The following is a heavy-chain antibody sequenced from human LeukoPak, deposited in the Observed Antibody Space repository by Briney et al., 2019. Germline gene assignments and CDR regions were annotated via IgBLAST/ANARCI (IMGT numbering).Heavy chain of an antibody. CDR3: ARGGYDILTGQEGYFDY. CDR2: INPSGGST. D-gene: IGHD3-9*01. J-gene: IGHJ4*02. CDR1: GYTFTSYG. Sequence: GASVKVSCKASGYTFTSYGISWVRQAPGQGLEWMGIINPSGGSTSYAQKFQGRVTMTRDTSTSTVYMELSSLRSEDTAVYYCARGGYDILTGQEGYFDYWGQGTLVTVSS. V-gene: IGHV1-46*01.